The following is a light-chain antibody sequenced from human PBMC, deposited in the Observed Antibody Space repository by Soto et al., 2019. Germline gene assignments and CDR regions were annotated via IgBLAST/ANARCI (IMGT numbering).Light chain of an antibody. J-gene: IGLJ3*02. CDR2: GVT. CDR3: LSYAGSSIRV. Sequence: QSALTQPASVSGSPGQSITISCSGSRSDIGSYNDVAWYQHHPGKAPSVMIFGVTRPPSGVSDRFFGSKSGSTALLTTSGLQAEDEADYFCLSYAGSSIRVFGGGTKLTVL. CDR1: RSDIGSYND. V-gene: IGLV2-23*02.